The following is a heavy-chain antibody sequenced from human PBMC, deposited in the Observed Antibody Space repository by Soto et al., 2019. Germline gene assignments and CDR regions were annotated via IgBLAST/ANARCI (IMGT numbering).Heavy chain of an antibody. CDR1: GYIFTSYY. CDR3: ARDSQGVVLFDY. J-gene: IGHJ4*02. CDR2: INPSGGST. Sequence: GASVKVSCKASGYIFTSYYMHWMRQAPGQGLEWMGIINPSGGSTSYAQRFQGRVTMTRDTSTSTVYMELSSLRSEDTAVYYCARDSQGVVLFDYWGQGTLVTVSS. V-gene: IGHV1-46*01. D-gene: IGHD2-15*01.